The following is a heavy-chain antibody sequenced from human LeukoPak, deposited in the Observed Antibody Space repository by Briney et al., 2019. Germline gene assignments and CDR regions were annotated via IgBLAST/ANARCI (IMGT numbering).Heavy chain of an antibody. D-gene: IGHD1-26*01. CDR3: ARYTGTYYKGFGY. CDR1: GGSISSYY. V-gene: IGHV4-59*01. Sequence: KPSETLSLTCAVSGGSISSYYWSCIRQPPGKGLEWIGYIYYSGSTNYNPSLKSRVTISVDTSKNQFSLKLSSVTAADTAMYYCARYTGTYYKGFGYWGQGTLVTVSS. CDR2: IYYSGST. J-gene: IGHJ4*02.